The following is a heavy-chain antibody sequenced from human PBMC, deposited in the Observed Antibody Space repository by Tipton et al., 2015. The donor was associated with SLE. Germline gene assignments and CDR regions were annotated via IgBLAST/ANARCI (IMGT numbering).Heavy chain of an antibody. CDR2: INHSGST. CDR1: GGSFSGYY. Sequence: TLSLTCAVYGGSFSGYYWSWIRQPPGKGLEWIGEINHSGSTNYNPSLKSRVTISVDTSKNQLSLKLSSVTAADTAVYFCARGRIVAAGDYLDYWGQGTLVTVSS. D-gene: IGHD6-13*01. V-gene: IGHV4-34*01. J-gene: IGHJ4*02. CDR3: ARGRIVAAGDYLDY.